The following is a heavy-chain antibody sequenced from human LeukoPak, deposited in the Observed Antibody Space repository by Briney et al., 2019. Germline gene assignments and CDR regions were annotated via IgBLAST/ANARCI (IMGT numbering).Heavy chain of an antibody. V-gene: IGHV3-66*01. D-gene: IGHD3-9*01. Sequence: GGSLRLSCAASGFTFSSYSMNWVRQAPGKGLEWVSVIYSGGSTYYADSVKGRFTISRDNSKNTLYLQMNSLRAEDTAVYYCARASDYDILTIDYWGQGTLVTVSS. CDR2: IYSGGST. J-gene: IGHJ4*02. CDR1: GFTFSSYS. CDR3: ARASDYDILTIDY.